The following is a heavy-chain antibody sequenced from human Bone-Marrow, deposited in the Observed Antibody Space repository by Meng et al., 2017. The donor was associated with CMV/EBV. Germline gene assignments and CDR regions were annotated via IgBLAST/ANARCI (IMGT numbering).Heavy chain of an antibody. J-gene: IGHJ6*02. Sequence: GESLKISCAASGFTLSNYWMHWVRQAPGKGLVWVSRTNSDGSSTSYAASVKGRFTISRDNAKNTLYLQMNSLRAEDTAVYYCARDLKSSSWPHFYYYGMDVWGQGTTVTVSS. CDR1: GFTLSNYW. CDR2: TNSDGSST. CDR3: ARDLKSSSWPHFYYYGMDV. D-gene: IGHD6-13*01. V-gene: IGHV3-74*01.